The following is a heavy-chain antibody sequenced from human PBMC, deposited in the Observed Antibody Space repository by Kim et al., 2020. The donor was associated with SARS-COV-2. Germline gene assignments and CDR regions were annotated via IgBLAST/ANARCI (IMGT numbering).Heavy chain of an antibody. J-gene: IGHJ4*02. Sequence: RVTISVDTSKNQFSLKLSSVTAADTAVYYCARVRGASIAAAGKRRGYFDYWGQGTLVTVSS. D-gene: IGHD6-13*01. V-gene: IGHV4-34*01. CDR3: ARVRGASIAAAGKRRGYFDY.